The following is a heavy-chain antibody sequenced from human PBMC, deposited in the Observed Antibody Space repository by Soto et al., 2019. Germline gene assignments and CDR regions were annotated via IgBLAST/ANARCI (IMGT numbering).Heavy chain of an antibody. CDR1: GYTFTSYY. CDR2: INPSGGST. CDR3: AREVPAATGYYGMDV. V-gene: IGHV1-46*01. Sequence: ASVKVSCKASGYTFTSYYMHWVRQAPGQGLEWMGIINPSGGSTSYAQKFQGRVTMTRDTSTSTVYMELSSLRSEDTAVYYCAREVPAATGYYGMDVWGQGTTVTVSS. J-gene: IGHJ6*02. D-gene: IGHD2-2*01.